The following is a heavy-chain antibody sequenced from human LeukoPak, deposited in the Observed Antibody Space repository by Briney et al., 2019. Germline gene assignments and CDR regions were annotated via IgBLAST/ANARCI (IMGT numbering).Heavy chain of an antibody. CDR3: TSHVGSGSTHY. J-gene: IGHJ4*02. CDR2: IRSKANSYAT. Sequence: GGSLTLSCAAYGFTFSGSGMHWVRQASGKGLEWVGRIRSKANSYATAYAASVKGRFTISRDDSKNTAYLQMNSLKTEDTAVYYCTSHVGSGSTHYWGQGTLVTVSS. V-gene: IGHV3-73*01. CDR1: GFTFSGSG. D-gene: IGHD6-19*01.